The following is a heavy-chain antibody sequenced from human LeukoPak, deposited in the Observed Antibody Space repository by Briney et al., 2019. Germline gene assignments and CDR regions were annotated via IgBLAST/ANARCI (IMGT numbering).Heavy chain of an antibody. CDR1: GGSISSSSYY. D-gene: IGHD3-3*01. CDR2: IYYSGST. Sequence: PSETLSLTCTVSGGSISSSSYYWGWIRQPPGKGLEWIGSIYYSGSTYYNPSLKSRVTISVDTSKNQFSLKLSSVTAADTAVYYCAREQLYDFWSGYYTDYYYYMDVWGKGTTVTVSS. CDR3: AREQLYDFWSGYYTDYYYYMDV. J-gene: IGHJ6*03. V-gene: IGHV4-39*07.